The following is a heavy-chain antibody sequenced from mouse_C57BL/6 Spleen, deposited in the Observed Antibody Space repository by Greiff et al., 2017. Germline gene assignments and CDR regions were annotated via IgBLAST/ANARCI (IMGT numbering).Heavy chain of an antibody. Sequence: VQLQQPGAELVKPGASVKLSCKASGYTFTSYWMHWVKQRPGQGLEWIGMIHPNSGSTNYNEKFKSKATLTVDKSSSTAYMQLSSLTSEDSAVYYCASYYYGSSYYYAIDYWGQGTSGTVSS. D-gene: IGHD1-1*01. J-gene: IGHJ4*01. V-gene: IGHV1-64*01. CDR2: IHPNSGST. CDR1: GYTFTSYW. CDR3: ASYYYGSSYYYAIDY.